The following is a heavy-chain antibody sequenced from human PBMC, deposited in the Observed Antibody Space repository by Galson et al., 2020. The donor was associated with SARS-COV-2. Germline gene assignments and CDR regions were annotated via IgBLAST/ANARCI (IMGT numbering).Heavy chain of an antibody. V-gene: IGHV3-64*01. CDR1: GFTFSNYA. D-gene: IGHD2-2*01. J-gene: IGHJ4*02. CDR3: AKSPGPYCTSTTCYLDN. CDR2: ISNRGGGT. Sequence: QLGEYLKIHCAASGFTFSNYAMHWVRQAPGHGLEYVSAISNRGGGTYYANSVKGRFTISRDNSKNTLYLQVGSLRAEDMAVYYCAKSPGPYCTSTTCYLDNWGQGTLVTVSS.